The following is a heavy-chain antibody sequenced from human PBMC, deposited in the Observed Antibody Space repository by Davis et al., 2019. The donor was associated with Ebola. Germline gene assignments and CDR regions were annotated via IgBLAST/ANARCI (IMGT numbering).Heavy chain of an antibody. D-gene: IGHD3-22*01. J-gene: IGHJ4*02. Sequence: PSETLSLTCTVSGGSTSSSSYYWGWIRQPPGKGLEWIGSIYYSGSTYYNPSLKSRVTISVDTSKNQFSLKLSSVTAADTAVYYCARLYDSSGYEDYVDYWGQGTLVTVSS. CDR3: ARLYDSSGYEDYVDY. CDR1: GGSTSSSSYY. CDR2: IYYSGST. V-gene: IGHV4-39*01.